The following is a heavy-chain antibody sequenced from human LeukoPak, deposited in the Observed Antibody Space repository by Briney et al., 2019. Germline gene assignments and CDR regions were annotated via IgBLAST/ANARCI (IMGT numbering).Heavy chain of an antibody. Sequence: SETLSLTCTVSGGSISTYYWSWIRQPPGKGLEWIGYIYYSGSTNYNPSLKSRVTISVDTSKNQFSLRLRSVTAADTAVYYCARVYSSGWFVFDNWGQGTLVTVSS. CDR3: ARVYSSGWFVFDN. J-gene: IGHJ4*02. D-gene: IGHD6-19*01. CDR1: GGSISTYY. V-gene: IGHV4-59*01. CDR2: IYYSGST.